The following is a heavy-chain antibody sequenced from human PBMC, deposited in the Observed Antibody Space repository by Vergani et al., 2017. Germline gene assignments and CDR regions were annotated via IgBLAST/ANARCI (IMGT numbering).Heavy chain of an antibody. CDR1: GYTFTSYG. J-gene: IGHJ6*02. V-gene: IGHV1-18*01. D-gene: IGHD1-26*01. CDR2: ISAYNGNT. Sequence: QVQLVQSGAEVKKPGASVKVSCKASGYTFTSYGISWVRQAPGQGLEWMGWISAYNGNTNYAQKLQGRVTMTTDTSTSTAYMELRSLRSDDTAVYYCAIEEKWELPNYYYYYGMDVWGQGTTVTVSS. CDR3: AIEEKWELPNYYYYYGMDV.